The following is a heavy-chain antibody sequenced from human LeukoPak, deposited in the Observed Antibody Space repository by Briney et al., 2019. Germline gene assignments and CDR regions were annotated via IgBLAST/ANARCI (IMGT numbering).Heavy chain of an antibody. J-gene: IGHJ4*02. Sequence: GGSLRFSFAAPGFTFGSYGMNWVRQAPGKGLVWVSRINSDGSSTSYADSVKGRFTISRDNAKNTLYLQMNSLRAEDTAVYYCVAAAGEDYWGQGTLVTVSS. V-gene: IGHV3-74*01. CDR2: INSDGSST. CDR1: GFTFGSYG. CDR3: VAAAGEDY. D-gene: IGHD2-15*01.